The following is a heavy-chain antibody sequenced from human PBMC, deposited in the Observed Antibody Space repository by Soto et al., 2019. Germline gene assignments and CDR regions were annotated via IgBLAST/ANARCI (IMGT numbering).Heavy chain of an antibody. CDR1: GFTFSSYA. J-gene: IGHJ3*02. Sequence: GGSLRLSCAASGFTFSSYAMTWVRQAPGKGLEWVSSISSSSSYIYYADSVKGRFTISRDNAKNSLYLQMNSLRAEDTAVYYCAREPGAYSGIADPDAFDIWGQGTMVTVSS. CDR2: ISSSSSYI. V-gene: IGHV3-21*01. CDR3: AREPGAYSGIADPDAFDI. D-gene: IGHD6-13*01.